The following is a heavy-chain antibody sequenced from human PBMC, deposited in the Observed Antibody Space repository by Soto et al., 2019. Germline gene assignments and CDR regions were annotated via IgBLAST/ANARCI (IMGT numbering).Heavy chain of an antibody. Sequence: EVQLVESGGGLVQPGGSLRLSCAASGFTFSSYWRHWVRQAPGKGLVWISRINGDGSSTNYADSVRGRFTISRDNAKNTLYLQMNSLRAEDTAVYYCVSKANTNSWFVGDYWGQGNLVTVSS. CDR1: GFTFSSYW. CDR2: INGDGSST. J-gene: IGHJ4*02. CDR3: VSKANTNSWFVGDY. V-gene: IGHV3-74*01. D-gene: IGHD6-13*01.